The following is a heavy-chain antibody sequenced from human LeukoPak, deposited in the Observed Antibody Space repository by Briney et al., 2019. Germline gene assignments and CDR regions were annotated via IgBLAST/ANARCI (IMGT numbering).Heavy chain of an antibody. D-gene: IGHD2-21*02. CDR3: ARDYCGGDCSGRFDP. Sequence: PSETLSLTCTVSGGSISSYYSSWLRQPAGKGLEWLGRIYTSGSTNYNPSLTRRVTMSVDTSKNQFSLKLSSVTAADTAVYYCARDYCGGDCSGRFDPWGQGTLVTVSS. CDR1: GGSISSYY. V-gene: IGHV4-4*07. CDR2: IYTSGST. J-gene: IGHJ5*02.